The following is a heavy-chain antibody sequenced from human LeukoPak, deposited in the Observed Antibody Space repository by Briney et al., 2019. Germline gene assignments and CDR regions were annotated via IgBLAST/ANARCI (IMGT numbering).Heavy chain of an antibody. V-gene: IGHV4-59*01. D-gene: IGHD3-10*01. CDR2: IYYSGGT. J-gene: IGHJ5*02. Sequence: SETLSLTCTVPGGSISSYYWSWIRQPPGKGLEWIGYIYYSGGTNYNPSLKSRVTISVDTSKNQFSLKLSSVTAADTAVYYCARDLLWDYGSGSYYPWGQGTLVTVSS. CDR3: ARDLLWDYGSGSYYP. CDR1: GGSISSYY.